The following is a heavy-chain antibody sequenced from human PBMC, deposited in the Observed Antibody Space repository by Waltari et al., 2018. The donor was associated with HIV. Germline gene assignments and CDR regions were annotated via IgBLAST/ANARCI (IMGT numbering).Heavy chain of an antibody. CDR3: ARSKRGEKYCSSTSCYPYYYYGMDV. Sequence: QLQLQESGPGLVKPSETLSLTCTVSGGSISSSSYYWGWIRQPPGKGLEWIGSIYYSGSTYYNPSLKSRVTISVDTSKNQFSLKLSSVTAADTAVYYCARSKRGEKYCSSTSCYPYYYYGMDVWGQGTTVTVSS. CDR1: GGSISSSSYY. J-gene: IGHJ6*02. V-gene: IGHV4-39*01. CDR2: IYYSGST. D-gene: IGHD2-2*01.